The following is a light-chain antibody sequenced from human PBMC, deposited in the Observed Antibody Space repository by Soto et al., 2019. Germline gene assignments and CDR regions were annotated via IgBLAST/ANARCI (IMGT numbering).Light chain of an antibody. V-gene: IGLV1-40*01. CDR2: AYS. CDR3: QSYDSTLSGWV. CDR1: RSNIGAGYD. Sequence: QSVLTQAPSESRAPGQRVTISCTGSRSNIGAGYDVHWYQQLPGTAPKLLIYAYSNRPSGVPDRFSGSKSGTSASLAITGLQAEDEADYYCQSYDSTLSGWVFGGGTKVTVL. J-gene: IGLJ3*02.